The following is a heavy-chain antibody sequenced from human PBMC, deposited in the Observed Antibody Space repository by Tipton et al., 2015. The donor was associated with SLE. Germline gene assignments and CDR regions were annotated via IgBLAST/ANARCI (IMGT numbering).Heavy chain of an antibody. D-gene: IGHD3-10*01. CDR1: GGSISSSSYY. J-gene: IGHJ4*02. V-gene: IGHV4-39*01. CDR3: ARHASRRSGSYNEIDY. CDR2: IYHSGST. Sequence: TLSLTCTVSGGSISSSSYYWGWIRQPPGKGLEWIGSIYHSGSTYYNPSLKSRATISVDTSKNQFSLKLSSVTAAGTAVYYCARHASRRSGSYNEIDYWGQGTLVTVSS.